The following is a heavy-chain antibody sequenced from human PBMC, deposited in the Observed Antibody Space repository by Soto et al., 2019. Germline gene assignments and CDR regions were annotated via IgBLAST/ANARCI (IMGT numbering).Heavy chain of an antibody. J-gene: IGHJ6*02. CDR1: GGTFSSYA. Sequence: QVQLVQSGAEVKKPGSLVKVSCKASGGTFSSYAISWVRQAPGQGLEWMGGIIPIFGTANYAQKFQGRVTITADESTSTAYMELSSLRSEDTAVYYCARGELGIGYYYYYGMDVWGQGTTVTVSS. D-gene: IGHD7-27*01. V-gene: IGHV1-69*01. CDR3: ARGELGIGYYYYYGMDV. CDR2: IIPIFGTA.